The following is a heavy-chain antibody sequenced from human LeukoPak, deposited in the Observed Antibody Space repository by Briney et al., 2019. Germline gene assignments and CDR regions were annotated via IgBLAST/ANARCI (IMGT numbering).Heavy chain of an antibody. V-gene: IGHV3-21*01. J-gene: IGHJ4*02. D-gene: IGHD4-23*01. CDR1: GFTFSSHS. Sequence: PGGSLSLSCAASGFTFSSHSMNWVRQAPGKGLEWVSSISSSSSYIYYADSVKGRFTISRDNAKNSLYLQMNSLRAEDTAVYYCARAFDYGGHRGGFDHWGQGTLVTVSS. CDR3: ARAFDYGGHRGGFDH. CDR2: ISSSSSYI.